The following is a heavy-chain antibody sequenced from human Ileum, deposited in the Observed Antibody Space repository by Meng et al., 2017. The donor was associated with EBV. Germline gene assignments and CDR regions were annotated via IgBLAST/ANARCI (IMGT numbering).Heavy chain of an antibody. Sequence: EVPLGGSGGGLVQAGRSLRVSCAASGFTFSSSLMQWAGQGLGRGLVWVSRINAVGSPTHCADSVKGRFTITRDNAKNTLYLEMNGMRTDDTAMYYCGDFAVSWGQGTLVTVSS. D-gene: IGHD3-3*01. V-gene: IGHV3-74*01. CDR2: INAVGSPT. CDR1: GFTFSSSL. CDR3: GDFAVS. J-gene: IGHJ4*02.